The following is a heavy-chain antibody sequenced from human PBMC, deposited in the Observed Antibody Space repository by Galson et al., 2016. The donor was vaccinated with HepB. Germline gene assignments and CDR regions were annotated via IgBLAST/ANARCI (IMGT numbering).Heavy chain of an antibody. Sequence: SLRLSCAVSGFTFRNYGMAWVRQAPGEGLEWVSSIQNSGENAHYADSVKGRFTISRDNSRNTLYLQTNSLRVEDTAVYYCASQLWNTDYWGQGTRVIVSS. CDR3: ASQLWNTDY. CDR2: IQNSGENA. CDR1: GFTFRNYG. V-gene: IGHV3-23*01. D-gene: IGHD1/OR15-1a*01. J-gene: IGHJ4*02.